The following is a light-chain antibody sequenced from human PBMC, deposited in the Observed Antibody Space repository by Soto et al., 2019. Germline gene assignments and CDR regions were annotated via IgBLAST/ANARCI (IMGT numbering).Light chain of an antibody. CDR1: QSISSW. CDR3: QQYDSYPVT. V-gene: IGKV1-5*03. J-gene: IGKJ5*01. Sequence: DIQMAQSPSTLSASVGDRVTITCRVSQSISSWLAWYQQKPGEAPKLLIYKASSLESGVPSRFSGRGSGTEFTLTITSLQPEDFATYYCQQYDSYPVTFGQGTRLEIK. CDR2: KAS.